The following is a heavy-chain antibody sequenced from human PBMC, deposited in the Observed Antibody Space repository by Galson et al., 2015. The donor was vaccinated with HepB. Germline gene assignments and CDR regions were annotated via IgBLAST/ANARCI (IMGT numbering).Heavy chain of an antibody. CDR1: GGSVASGSFY. D-gene: IGHD3-16*01. J-gene: IGHJ4*02. CDR3: ARGTLRELWGFDY. CDR2: VYYSGTT. V-gene: IGHV4-61*01. Sequence: TLSLTCTVSGGSVASGSFYWSWIRQPPGKGLEWIGRVYYSGTTDYYPSLKGRVIISIDTSKNQFSLNLTSVTAADTAVYFCARGTLRELWGFDYWGQGSLVTVSS.